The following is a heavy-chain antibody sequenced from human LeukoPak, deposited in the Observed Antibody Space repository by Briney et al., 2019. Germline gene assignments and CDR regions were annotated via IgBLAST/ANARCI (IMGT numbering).Heavy chain of an antibody. Sequence: SETLSLTCTVSGYSISSGDYWGWIRQPPGKGLEWIGSIYHSGSTYYNPSLKSRVPISVDTSKIQFSLRLSSVTAADTAVYYCATIVVDPGSVYYYMDVWGKGTTVTVSS. CDR1: GYSISSGDY. D-gene: IGHD2-2*01. CDR2: IYHSGST. CDR3: ATIVVDPGSVYYYMDV. J-gene: IGHJ6*03. V-gene: IGHV4-38-2*02.